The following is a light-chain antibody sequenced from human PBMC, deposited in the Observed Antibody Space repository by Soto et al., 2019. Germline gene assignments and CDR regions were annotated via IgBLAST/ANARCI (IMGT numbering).Light chain of an antibody. Sequence: DIPMTQSPSTLSASVGDRVTITCRASQSISSWLAWYQQKPGKAPKLLIYKASSLESGVTSRFSGSGSGTEFTLTISSLQPDDFATYCCQQYNSYAWTFGQGTKVEIK. J-gene: IGKJ1*01. CDR2: KAS. CDR3: QQYNSYAWT. V-gene: IGKV1-5*03. CDR1: QSISSW.